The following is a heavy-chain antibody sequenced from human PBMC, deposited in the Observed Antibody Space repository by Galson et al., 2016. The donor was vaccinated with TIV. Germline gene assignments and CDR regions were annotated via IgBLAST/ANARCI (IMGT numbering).Heavy chain of an antibody. CDR2: LSGGATNT. J-gene: IGHJ4*02. D-gene: IGHD6-25*01. CDR1: GFRFNEYE. V-gene: IGHV3-23*01. Sequence: SLRLSCAASGFRFNEYEMSWVRQAPGKGLEWVSALSGGATNTYYSDSVKGRFTISRDNSKNKVFLEMDSLRVDDTAVYYCAKDRGYFEGFDHWGPGTLVTVSS. CDR3: AKDRGYFEGFDH.